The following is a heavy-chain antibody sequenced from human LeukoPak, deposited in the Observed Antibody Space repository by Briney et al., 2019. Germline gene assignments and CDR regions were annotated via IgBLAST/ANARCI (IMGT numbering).Heavy chain of an antibody. D-gene: IGHD3-22*01. V-gene: IGHV4-39*01. CDR2: IYYSGST. Sequence: PSETLSLTCTVSGGSISSSSYYWGWIRQPPGKGLEWIGSIYYSGSTYYNPSLKSRVTISVDTSKNQFSLELSSVTAADTAVYYCATSLTMIVVVDAFDIWGQGTMVTVSS. J-gene: IGHJ3*02. CDR1: GGSISSSSYY. CDR3: ATSLTMIVVVDAFDI.